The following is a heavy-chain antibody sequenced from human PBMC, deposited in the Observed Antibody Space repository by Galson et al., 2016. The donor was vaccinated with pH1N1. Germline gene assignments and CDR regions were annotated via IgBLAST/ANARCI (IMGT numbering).Heavy chain of an antibody. D-gene: IGHD6-19*01. J-gene: IGHJ4*02. CDR3: ARGGVSVAAVFDL. Sequence: SLRLSCAASGFSFSDYYMSWVRQAPGKGLEWVSYIRSSRRDTNYADSVKGRFSISRDNAKNLLFLQMNSLRAEDTAVYYCARGGVSVAAVFDLWGQGALVTVPP. CDR2: IRSSRRDT. V-gene: IGHV3-11*06. CDR1: GFSFSDYY.